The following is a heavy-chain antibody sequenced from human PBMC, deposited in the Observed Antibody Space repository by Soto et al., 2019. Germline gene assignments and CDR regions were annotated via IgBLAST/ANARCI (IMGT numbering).Heavy chain of an antibody. V-gene: IGHV4-34*01. CDR2: INHVGIT. CDR1: VGSFRGFY. D-gene: IGHD3-3*01. J-gene: IGHJ4*02. Sequence: PSETLSLTCAVSVGSFRGFYWTFIRQSPGKGLEWLGDINHVGITNYNPSLKIRVSIPVYTSKSQFSLKLSSVTAADTAVYYCARAHDFWGGRQQPADSWGQGTLVTVSS. CDR3: ARAHDFWGGRQQPADS.